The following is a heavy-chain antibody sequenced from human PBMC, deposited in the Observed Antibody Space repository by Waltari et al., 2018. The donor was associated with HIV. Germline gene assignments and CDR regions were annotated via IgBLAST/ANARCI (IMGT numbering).Heavy chain of an antibody. D-gene: IGHD3-22*01. J-gene: IGHJ4*02. CDR3: AKAFSDNTAYYYDF. CDR2: ISGSGADS. V-gene: IGHV3-23*01. CDR1: VFDYVSYA. Sequence: EVQLLDSGGGVVRHGGSRRLSCAASVFDYVSYAMPWVRQSPGRGLEWVSAISGSGADSFYADSVKGRFSISRDNSKNTVYLQMNNLRAADTAIYYCAKAFSDNTAYYYDFWGRGTRVTVAS.